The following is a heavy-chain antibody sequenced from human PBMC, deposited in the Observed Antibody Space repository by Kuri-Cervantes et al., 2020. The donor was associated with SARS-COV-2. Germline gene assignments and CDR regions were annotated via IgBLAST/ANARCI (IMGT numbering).Heavy chain of an antibody. V-gene: IGHV3-66*01. J-gene: IGHJ4*02. D-gene: IGHD6-13*01. CDR2: IYSGGST. CDR3: ARDYSSWYKGPFDY. Sequence: GESLKISCAASGFTVSSNYMSWVRQAPGKGLEWVSVIYSGGSTYYADSVKGRFTISRDNSKNTLYLQMNSLRAEDTAVYYCARDYSSWYKGPFDYWGQGTLVTVSS. CDR1: GFTVSSNY.